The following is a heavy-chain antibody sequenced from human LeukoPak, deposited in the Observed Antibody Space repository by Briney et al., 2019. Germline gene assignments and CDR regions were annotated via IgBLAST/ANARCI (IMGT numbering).Heavy chain of an antibody. J-gene: IGHJ4*02. D-gene: IGHD1-1*01. CDR1: GFTFSDYY. CDR2: ISSSSSYT. V-gene: IGHV3-11*06. Sequence: SGGSLRLSCAASGFTFSDYYMSWVRQAPGKGLEWVSYISSSSSYTKYADSAKGRFTISRDNAKNSLYLQVNSLRAEDTAVYYCARGTGTTAYFDYWGQGTLVTVSS. CDR3: ARGTGTTAYFDY.